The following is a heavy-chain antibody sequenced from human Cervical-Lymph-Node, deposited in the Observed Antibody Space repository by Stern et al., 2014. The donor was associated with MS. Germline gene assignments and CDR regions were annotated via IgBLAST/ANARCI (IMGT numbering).Heavy chain of an antibody. CDR3: VNGRD. CDR1: GFRFDDFS. V-gene: IGHV3-9*01. Sequence: QLVQSGGGLVQPGRSLRLSCAASGFRFDDFSMHWARQAPGKGLEWVSGISSNSGNKAYAKSVEGRFTISRDNAKRSVYLQLSSLRTDDTARYYCVNGRDWGQGTLVIVSS. CDR2: ISSNSGNK. J-gene: IGHJ4*02.